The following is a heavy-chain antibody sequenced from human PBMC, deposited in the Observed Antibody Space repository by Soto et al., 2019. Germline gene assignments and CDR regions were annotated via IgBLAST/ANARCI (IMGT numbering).Heavy chain of an antibody. CDR2: VYYLGST. CDR1: GGSMSEYF. CDR3: ARDGYDGSGSPYPAY. V-gene: IGHV4-59*01. Sequence: SETLSLTCTVSGGSMSEYFWSWIRQPPGKGLEWIGYVYYLGSTDYNPSLKSRVTISVDTSKRQFSLKLSSVTVADTAVYYCARDGYDGSGSPYPAYWGPGAQVTVSS. J-gene: IGHJ4*02. D-gene: IGHD3-10*01.